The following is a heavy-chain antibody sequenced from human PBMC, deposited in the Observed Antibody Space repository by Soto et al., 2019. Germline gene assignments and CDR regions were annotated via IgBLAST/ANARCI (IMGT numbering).Heavy chain of an antibody. CDR1: GFTFSSYA. CDR3: AKVVNYDFWSGSHIDY. CDR2: ISGSGGST. J-gene: IGHJ4*02. Sequence: EVQLLESGGGLVQPGGSLRLSCAASGFTFSSYAMSWVRQAPGKGLEWVSAISGSGGSTYYADSVKGRFTISRDNSKNTLYLQMNSLRAEDTAVYYCAKVVNYDFWSGSHIDYWGQGTLVTVSS. V-gene: IGHV3-23*01. D-gene: IGHD3-3*01.